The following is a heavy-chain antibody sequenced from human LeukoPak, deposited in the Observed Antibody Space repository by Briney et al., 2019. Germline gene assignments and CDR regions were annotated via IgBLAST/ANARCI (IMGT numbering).Heavy chain of an antibody. Sequence: PSETLSLTCAVSGYSISSGYYWGWIRQPPGKGLEWIGSIYHSGSTYYNPSLKSRVTISVDTSKNQFSLKLSSVTAADTAVYYCAGGGYCSGGSCLTFDYWGQGTLVTVSS. CDR1: GYSISSGYY. CDR2: IYHSGST. J-gene: IGHJ4*02. CDR3: AGGGYCSGGSCLTFDY. D-gene: IGHD2-15*01. V-gene: IGHV4-38-2*01.